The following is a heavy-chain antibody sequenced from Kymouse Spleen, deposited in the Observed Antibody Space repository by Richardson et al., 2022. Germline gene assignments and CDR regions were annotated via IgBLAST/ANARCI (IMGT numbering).Heavy chain of an antibody. CDR1: GFTFSSYG. D-gene: IGHD6-13*01. J-gene: IGHJ4*02. CDR3: AGQQLVD. V-gene: IGHV3-30*18. Sequence: QVQLVESGGGVVQPGRSLRLSCAASGFTFSSYGMHWVRQAPGKGLEWVAVISYDGSNKYYADSVKGRFTISRDNSKNTLYLQMNSLRAEDTAVYYCAGQQLVDWGQGTLVTVSS. CDR2: ISYDGSNK.